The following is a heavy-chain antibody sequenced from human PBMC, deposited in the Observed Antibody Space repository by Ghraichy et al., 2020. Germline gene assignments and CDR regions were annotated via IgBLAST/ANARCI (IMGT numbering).Heavy chain of an antibody. D-gene: IGHD6-13*01. V-gene: IGHV4-34*01. CDR1: GGSFSGYY. Sequence: TLSLTCAVYGGSFSGYYWSWIRQPPGKGLEWIGEINHSGSTNYNPSLKSRVTISVDTSKNQFSLKLSSVTAADTAVYYCARGAIAAAGTFWVKGWFDPWGQGTLVTVSS. CDR3: ARGAIAAAGTFWVKGWFDP. CDR2: INHSGST. J-gene: IGHJ5*02.